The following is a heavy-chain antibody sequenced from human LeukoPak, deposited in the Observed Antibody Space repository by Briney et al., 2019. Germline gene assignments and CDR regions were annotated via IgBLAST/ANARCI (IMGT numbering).Heavy chain of an antibody. CDR3: AKIHDILTGYSQYTYYFDY. CDR2: IAESGGST. V-gene: IGHV3-23*01. D-gene: IGHD3-9*01. Sequence: PGGSLRLSCAASGFTFSSYAMSWVRQAPGKGLEWVSGIAESGGSTYYADSVKGRFTISRDNSKNTLHLQMNSLRAEDTAVYYCAKIHDILTGYSQYTYYFDYWGQGTLVTVSP. CDR1: GFTFSSYA. J-gene: IGHJ4*02.